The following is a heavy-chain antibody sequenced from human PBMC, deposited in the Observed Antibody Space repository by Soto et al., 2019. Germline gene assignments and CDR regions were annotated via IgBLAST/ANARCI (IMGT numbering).Heavy chain of an antibody. D-gene: IGHD6-19*01. V-gene: IGHV3-64D*06. Sequence: GGSLRLSCSASGFTFSSYAMHWVRQAPGKGLEYVSAISSNGGSTYYADSVKGRFTISRDNSKNTLYLQMRSLRAEEPAAYYCVKGGWNISGQSRTYYYYYGMDVWGQGTTVTVSS. CDR1: GFTFSSYA. J-gene: IGHJ6*02. CDR2: ISSNGGST. CDR3: VKGGWNISGQSRTYYYYYGMDV.